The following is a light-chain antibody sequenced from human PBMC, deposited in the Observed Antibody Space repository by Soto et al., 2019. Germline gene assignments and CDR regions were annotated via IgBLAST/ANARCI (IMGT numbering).Light chain of an antibody. Sequence: QSVLTQPPSVSGAPGQRVTISCTGSSSNIGAGYDVHWYQQLPGTAPKLLIYGNSNRPSGVPDRFSGSKSGTSASLAITGLQAEDEADYYCQSSDSSLSGHVVFGGGTKLTVL. CDR3: QSSDSSLSGHVV. CDR1: SSNIGAGYD. J-gene: IGLJ2*01. V-gene: IGLV1-40*01. CDR2: GNS.